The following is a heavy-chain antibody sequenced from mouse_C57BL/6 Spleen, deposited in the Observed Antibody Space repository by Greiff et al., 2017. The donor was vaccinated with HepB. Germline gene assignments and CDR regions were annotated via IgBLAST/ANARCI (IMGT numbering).Heavy chain of an antibody. CDR3: ARSAYGYPYYFDY. Sequence: QVQLQQSGAELVRPGSSVKLSCKASGYTFTSYWMDWVKQRPGQGLEWIGNIYPSDSETHYNQKFKDKATLTVDKSSSTAYMQLSSLTSEDSAVYYCARSAYGYPYYFDYWGQGTTLTVSS. D-gene: IGHD2-2*01. V-gene: IGHV1-61*01. CDR1: GYTFTSYW. CDR2: IYPSDSET. J-gene: IGHJ2*01.